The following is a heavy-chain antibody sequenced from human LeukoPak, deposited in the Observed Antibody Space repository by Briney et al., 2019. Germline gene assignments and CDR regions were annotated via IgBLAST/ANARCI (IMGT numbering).Heavy chain of an antibody. D-gene: IGHD3-3*01. CDR1: GYTFTSYD. V-gene: IGHV1-8*01. CDR2: MNPNSGNT. CDR3: ARSTFGVVLNWFDP. Sequence: ASVKVSCKASGYTFTSYDINWVRQATGQGLEWMGWMNPNSGNTGYAQKFQGRVTITADESTSTAYMELSSLRSEDTAVYYCARSTFGVVLNWFDPWGQGTLVTVSS. J-gene: IGHJ5*02.